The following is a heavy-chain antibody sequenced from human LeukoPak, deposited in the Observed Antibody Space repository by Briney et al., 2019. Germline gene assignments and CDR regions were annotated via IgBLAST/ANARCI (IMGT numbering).Heavy chain of an antibody. Sequence: PGRSLRLSCAVSGFTFTSYGMHWVRQGAGKGLEWVAGIWYDGSRKYYADSVKGRFTISRDNSKNTLYLQMNSLRAEDTAVYYCARDRQGTPGTFDIWGQGTMVTVSP. V-gene: IGHV3-33*01. CDR1: GFTFTSYG. CDR3: ARDRQGTPGTFDI. CDR2: IWYDGSRK. D-gene: IGHD1-1*01. J-gene: IGHJ3*02.